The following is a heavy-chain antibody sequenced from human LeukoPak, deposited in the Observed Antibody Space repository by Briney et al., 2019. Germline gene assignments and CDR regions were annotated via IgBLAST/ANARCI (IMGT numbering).Heavy chain of an antibody. D-gene: IGHD3-22*01. J-gene: IGHJ4*02. CDR3: AKDFPHYYDSSGYHDY. V-gene: IGHV3-43*02. CDR1: GFTFDDYA. CDR2: ISGDGGST. Sequence: GGSLRLSCAASGFTFDDYAMHWVREAPGKGLEWVSLISGDGGSTYYADSVKGRFTISRDNSKNSLYLQMNSLRTEDTALYYCAKDFPHYYDSSGYHDYWGQGTLVTVSS.